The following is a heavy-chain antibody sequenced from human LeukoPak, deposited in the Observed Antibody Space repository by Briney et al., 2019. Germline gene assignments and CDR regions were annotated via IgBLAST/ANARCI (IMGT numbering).Heavy chain of an antibody. CDR3: AKNIAAGDSSGYCYYYMDV. J-gene: IGHJ6*03. V-gene: IGHV3-30*02. D-gene: IGHD6-13*01. Sequence: PGGSLRLSCAASGLTFSRYWMTWFRQAPGKGLEWVAFIRYDGSNKYYADSVKGRFTISRDNSKNTLYLQMNSLRAEDTAVYYCAKNIAAGDSSGYCYYYMDVWGKGTTVTVSS. CDR2: IRYDGSNK. CDR1: GLTFSRYW.